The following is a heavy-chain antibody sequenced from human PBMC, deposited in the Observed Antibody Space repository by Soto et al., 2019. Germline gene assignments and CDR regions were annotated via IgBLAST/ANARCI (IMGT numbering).Heavy chain of an antibody. V-gene: IGHV3-23*01. CDR3: AKAETYDFWSGLHFDY. D-gene: IGHD3-3*01. Sequence: PGGSLRLSCVASGVTLRSLAMSWVRQAPGKGLEWFSTIIVSGGSTYYADSVKGRLTISRDNSKNTLSLHINSLRAEDKAVYYCAKAETYDFWSGLHFDYWGQGTLVTVSS. CDR2: IIVSGGST. CDR1: GVTLRSLA. J-gene: IGHJ4*02.